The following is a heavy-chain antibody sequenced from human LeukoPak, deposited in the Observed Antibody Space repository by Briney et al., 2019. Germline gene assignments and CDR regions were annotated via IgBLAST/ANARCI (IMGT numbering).Heavy chain of an antibody. J-gene: IGHJ4*02. Sequence: GESLRLSCAASGFTFSSYAMSWVRQAPGKGLEWVSAISGSGGSTYYADSVKGRFTISRDNSKNTLYLQMNSLRAEDTAVYYCAAQSARPQYYFDYWGQGTLVTVSS. D-gene: IGHD6-6*01. CDR3: AAQSARPQYYFDY. CDR2: ISGSGGST. CDR1: GFTFSSYA. V-gene: IGHV3-23*01.